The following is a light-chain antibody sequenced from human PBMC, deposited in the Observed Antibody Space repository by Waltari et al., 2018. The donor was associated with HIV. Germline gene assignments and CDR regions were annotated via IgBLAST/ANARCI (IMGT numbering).Light chain of an antibody. CDR2: DNN. V-gene: IGLV1-40*01. CDR1: SSNTGANYA. J-gene: IGLJ1*01. Sequence: QSVLTQPPSVSGAPGQRVTISCPGSSSNTGANYALHWYQHLPGTAPKLLIFDNNNRPSGVPDRFSGSKSGTSASLVITGLQADDEADYYCLSYDSRLSGSVFGPGTRVTVL. CDR3: LSYDSRLSGSV.